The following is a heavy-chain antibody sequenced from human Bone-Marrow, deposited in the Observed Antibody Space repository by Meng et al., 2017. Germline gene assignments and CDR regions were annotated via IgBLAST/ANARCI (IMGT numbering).Heavy chain of an antibody. J-gene: IGHJ4*01. CDR1: GSTFPDYW. CDR3: ARQLYGSGSYSPLPY. D-gene: IGHD3-10*01. Sequence: QRKRVRSGSEVKKPGAPGNVSSKASGSTFPDYWLHWVRRAPGQGLEWMGRINPKSGDTHYAQRFQGRVTMTGDTSISTAYMELSGLRSDDTAMYYCARQLYGSGSYSPLPYWGQGTLVTVSS. V-gene: IGHV1-2*06. CDR2: INPKSGDT.